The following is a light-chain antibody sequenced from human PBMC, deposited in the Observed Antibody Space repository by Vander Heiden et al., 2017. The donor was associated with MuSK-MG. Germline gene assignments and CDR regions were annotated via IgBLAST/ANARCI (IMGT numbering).Light chain of an antibody. CDR3: QSYDSSLSGSV. Sequence: QSALTQPPSVSGAPGQRVTISCTGSSSNIGAGYDVHWYQQLPGTAPKVLIYSNSNRPSGVPDRFSGSKSGTSASLAITGLQAEDEADYYCQSYDSSLSGSVFGGGTKLTVL. V-gene: IGLV1-40*01. CDR1: SSNIGAGYD. J-gene: IGLJ2*01. CDR2: SNS.